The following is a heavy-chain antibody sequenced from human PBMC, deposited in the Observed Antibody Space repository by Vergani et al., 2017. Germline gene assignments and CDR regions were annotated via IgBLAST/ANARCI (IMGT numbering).Heavy chain of an antibody. V-gene: IGHV4-4*07. CDR1: GASISSYY. D-gene: IGHD2-15*01. J-gene: IGHJ6*03. Sequence: QLQESGPGLVKPSATLSLTCSVSGASISSYYWSWIRQPAGKGLEWIGRIYTSGSTNYNPSLKSRVTMSVETSKNQFSLKLSSVTAADTAVYYCARGWRPGAWTVVDYMDVWGKGTTVTVSS. CDR2: IYTSGST. CDR3: ARGWRPGAWTVVDYMDV.